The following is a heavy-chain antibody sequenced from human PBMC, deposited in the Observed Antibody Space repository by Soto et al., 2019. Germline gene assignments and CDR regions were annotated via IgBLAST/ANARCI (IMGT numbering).Heavy chain of an antibody. V-gene: IGHV4-31*03. J-gene: IGHJ5*02. Sequence: SSETLSLTCTVSGGSISSGGYYWSWIRQHPGKGLEWIGYIYYSGSTYYNPSLKSRVTISVDRSKNQFSLKLSSVTAADTAVYYCARGYHDYTRGWFDPWGQGTLVTVSS. CDR2: IYYSGST. CDR3: ARGYHDYTRGWFDP. CDR1: GGSISSGGYY. D-gene: IGHD4-4*01.